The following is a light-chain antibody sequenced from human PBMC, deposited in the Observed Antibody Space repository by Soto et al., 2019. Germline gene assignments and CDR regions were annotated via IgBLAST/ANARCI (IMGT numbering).Light chain of an antibody. CDR3: QQYGSSPNT. Sequence: EIVLAQSPGTLSLSPGEGATLSCRASQSVSSSYLAWYQQKPGQPPRLLIYGASSRATGIPDRFSGSGSGTDFTLTISRLEPEDFAVYYCQQYGSSPNTFGQGTRLEIK. CDR2: GAS. J-gene: IGKJ5*01. CDR1: QSVSSSY. V-gene: IGKV3-20*01.